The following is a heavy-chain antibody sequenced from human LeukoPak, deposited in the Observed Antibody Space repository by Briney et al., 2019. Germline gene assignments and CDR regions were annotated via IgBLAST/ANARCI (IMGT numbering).Heavy chain of an antibody. Sequence: ASVKVSCKASGYTFTGYYMHWVRQAPGQGLEWMGWINPNSGVTEYAHKFQGRVTMTRDTSISTAYMDLSGLRSDDTAVYYCARGANYYDSSGPPGYWGQGALVTVSS. CDR1: GYTFTGYY. CDR3: ARGANYYDSSGPPGY. J-gene: IGHJ4*02. D-gene: IGHD3-22*01. V-gene: IGHV1-2*02. CDR2: INPNSGVT.